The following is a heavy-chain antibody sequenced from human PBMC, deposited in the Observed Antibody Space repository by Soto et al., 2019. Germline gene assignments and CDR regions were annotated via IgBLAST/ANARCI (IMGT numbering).Heavy chain of an antibody. Sequence: QVQLVQSGAEVKKPGASVKVSCKASGYTFTSYYMHWVRQAPGQGLEWMGIINPSGGSTSYAQKFQGRVTMTRDTSTSTGYMELSSLRSEDTAVYYCARPKTVITFGGVIGGFDPWGQGTLVTVSS. V-gene: IGHV1-46*01. CDR1: GYTFTSYY. J-gene: IGHJ5*02. CDR3: ARPKTVITFGGVIGGFDP. CDR2: INPSGGST. D-gene: IGHD3-16*02.